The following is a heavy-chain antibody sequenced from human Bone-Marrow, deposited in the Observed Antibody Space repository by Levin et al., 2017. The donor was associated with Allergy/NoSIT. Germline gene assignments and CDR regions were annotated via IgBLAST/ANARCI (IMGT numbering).Heavy chain of an antibody. Sequence: PSETLSLTCTVSGGSISSGDYYWSWIRQPPGKGLEWIGYIYYSGSTYYNPSLKSRVTISVDTSKNQFSLKLSSVTAADTAVYYCARGGVTYGMDVWGQGTTVTVSS. V-gene: IGHV4-30-4*01. CDR2: IYYSGST. CDR1: GGSISSGDYY. CDR3: ARGGVTYGMDV. D-gene: IGHD2-21*02. J-gene: IGHJ6*02.